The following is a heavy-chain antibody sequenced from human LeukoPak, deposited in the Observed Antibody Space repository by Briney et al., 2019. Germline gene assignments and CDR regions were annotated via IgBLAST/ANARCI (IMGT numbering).Heavy chain of an antibody. CDR3: ARDPLTQNDY. V-gene: IGHV3-7*01. J-gene: IGHJ4*02. CDR2: IKQDGNEK. D-gene: IGHD1-14*01. Sequence: PGGSLRLSCVASGFTFDSYWMSWVRQAPGKGLEWVANIKQDGNEKYYVDSVKGRFTISRDNAKNSLYLRMNSLRAEDTAVYYCARDPLTQNDYWGLGTLVTVSS. CDR1: GFTFDSYW.